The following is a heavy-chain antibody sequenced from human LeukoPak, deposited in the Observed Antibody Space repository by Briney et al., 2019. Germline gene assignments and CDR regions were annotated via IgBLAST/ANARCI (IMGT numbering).Heavy chain of an antibody. CDR2: IYYSGIT. CDR3: ARDRSPEHYYDSSHWDYYYGMDV. Sequence: SETLSLTCTVSGGSISSYYWSWIRQPPGKGLEWIGYIYYSGITNYNPSLKSQVTISIDTSKNQFSLKLSSVTAADTAVYYCARDRSPEHYYDSSHWDYYYGMDVWGQGTTVTVSS. J-gene: IGHJ6*02. V-gene: IGHV4-59*01. CDR1: GGSISSYY. D-gene: IGHD3-22*01.